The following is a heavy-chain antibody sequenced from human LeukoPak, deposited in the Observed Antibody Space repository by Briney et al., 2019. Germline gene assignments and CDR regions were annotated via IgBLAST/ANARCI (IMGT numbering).Heavy chain of an antibody. CDR1: GYTFTGYH. D-gene: IGHD1-14*01. Sequence: ASVKVSCKASGYTFTGYHLHWVRQAPGQGLEWMGWVNPNSGGTNYAQKFQGRVTMSRDTSISTAYMELSRLRSDDTAVYFCARDPQVGITFYYFDYWGQGTLVTVS. J-gene: IGHJ4*02. CDR3: ARDPQVGITFYYFDY. V-gene: IGHV1-2*02. CDR2: VNPNSGGT.